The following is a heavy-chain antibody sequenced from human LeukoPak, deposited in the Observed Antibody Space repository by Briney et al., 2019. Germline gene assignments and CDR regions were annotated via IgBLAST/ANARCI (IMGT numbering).Heavy chain of an antibody. V-gene: IGHV4-39*07. Sequence: PSETLSLTCTVSGGSISSSSYYWGWIRQPPGKGLEWIGSIYYSGSTYYNPSLKSRVTISVDTSKNQFSLKLSSVTAADTAVYYCARDIVVVTAFPWGQGTLVTVSS. CDR3: ARDIVVVTAFP. CDR2: IYYSGST. D-gene: IGHD2-21*02. CDR1: GGSISSSSYY. J-gene: IGHJ5*02.